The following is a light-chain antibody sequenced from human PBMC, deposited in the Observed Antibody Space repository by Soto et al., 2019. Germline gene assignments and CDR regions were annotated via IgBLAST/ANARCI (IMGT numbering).Light chain of an antibody. J-gene: IGLJ1*01. V-gene: IGLV2-14*01. CDR3: YSYTSRSTYV. CDR2: EVS. CDR1: GSDIGSYNF. Sequence: QSALAQPASVSGSPGQSITISCTGTGSDIGSYNFVSWYQHHPGKAPKLMIYEVSNRPSGVSDRFSGSKSDNTASLSISGLQAEDEGDYYCYSYTSRSTYVFGTGTKVTVL.